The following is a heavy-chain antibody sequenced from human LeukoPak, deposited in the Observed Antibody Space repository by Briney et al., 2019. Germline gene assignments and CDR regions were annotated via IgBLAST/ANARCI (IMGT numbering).Heavy chain of an antibody. J-gene: IGHJ6*02. CDR3: AAVTERNYYYYGMDV. V-gene: IGHV1-18*01. D-gene: IGHD4-17*01. CDR2: ISAYNGNT. Sequence: GASVKVSCKGSGYTFTSYGISWVRQAPGQGLEWMGWISAYNGNTNYAQKLQGRVTMTTDTSTSTAYMELRSLRSDDTAAYYCAAVTERNYYYYGMDVWGQGTTVTVSS. CDR1: GYTFTSYG.